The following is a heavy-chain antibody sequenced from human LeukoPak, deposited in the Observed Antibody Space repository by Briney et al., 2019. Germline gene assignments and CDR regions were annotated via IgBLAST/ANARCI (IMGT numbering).Heavy chain of an antibody. D-gene: IGHD2-15*01. CDR1: GFTFSSYA. J-gene: IGHJ4*02. CDR3: AKDPRRIDPAPY. CDR2: ISGSGDST. V-gene: IGHV3-23*01. Sequence: GGSLRLSCAASGFTFSSYAMSWVRQAPGKGLEWVSAISGSGDSTDFADSVKGRFTISRDNSKNTLYLQMNSLRAEDTAVYYCAKDPRRIDPAPYWGQGTLVTVSS.